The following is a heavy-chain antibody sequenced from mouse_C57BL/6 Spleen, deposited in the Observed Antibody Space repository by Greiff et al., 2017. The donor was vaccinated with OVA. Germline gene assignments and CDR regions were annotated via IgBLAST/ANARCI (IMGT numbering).Heavy chain of an antibody. Sequence: EVQRVESGEGLVKPGGSLKLSCAASGFTFSSYAMSWVRQTPEKRLEWVAYISSGGDYSYYADTVKGRFTISRDNARNTLYLQLSRLKSEDTAMYYCTREGVWLRRDGRDYAMDDWGKGTSVTVSS. CDR1: GFTFSSYA. D-gene: IGHD2-2*01. CDR3: TREGVWLRRDGRDYAMDD. J-gene: IGHJ4*01. V-gene: IGHV5-9-1*02. CDR2: ISSGGDYS.